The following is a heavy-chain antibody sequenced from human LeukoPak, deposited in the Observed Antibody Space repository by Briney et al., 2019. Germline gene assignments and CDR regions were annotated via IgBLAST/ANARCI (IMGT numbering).Heavy chain of an antibody. Sequence: SETLSLTCTVSGGSISTYYWSWIRQPPGKGLEWIGYIYYSGSTNYSPSLQSRVSISVDTSRNQFSLRLISVTAADTAMYYCARSGTKTNGFDYWGQGTLVTVSS. CDR3: ARSGTKTNGFDY. CDR2: IYYSGST. V-gene: IGHV4-59*01. J-gene: IGHJ4*02. D-gene: IGHD2-8*01. CDR1: GGSISTYY.